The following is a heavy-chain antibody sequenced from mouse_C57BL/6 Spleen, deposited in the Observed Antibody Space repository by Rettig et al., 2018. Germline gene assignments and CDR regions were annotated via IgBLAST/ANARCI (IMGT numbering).Heavy chain of an antibody. CDR3: ARGIYYYGCSYFDY. Sequence: QVTLQESGPGILQPSPTLSLTCSFSGFSLSTFGMGVGWIRQPSGKGLEWLAHSWWDDDKYYNPALKSRLTISKDTPKNQVFLKIANVDTADTATYYCARGIYYYGCSYFDYWGQGTTLTVSS. CDR1: GFSLSTFGMG. J-gene: IGHJ2*01. CDR2: SWWDDDK. D-gene: IGHD1-1*01. V-gene: IGHV8-8*01.